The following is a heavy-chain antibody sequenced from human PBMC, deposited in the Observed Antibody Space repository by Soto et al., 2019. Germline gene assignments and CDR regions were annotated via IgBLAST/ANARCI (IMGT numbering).Heavy chain of an antibody. Sequence: QVQLQESGPGLVKPSQTLSLTCTVSGGSISSGGYYWSWIRQHPGKGLEWIGYIYYSGSTYYNPSLTSRVTISVDTSKNQFSLKLSSVTAADTAVYYCAVRSAGPPGAYYFDYWGQGTLVTVSS. CDR2: IYYSGST. CDR3: AVRSAGPPGAYYFDY. J-gene: IGHJ4*02. D-gene: IGHD7-27*01. CDR1: GGSISSGGYY. V-gene: IGHV4-31*03.